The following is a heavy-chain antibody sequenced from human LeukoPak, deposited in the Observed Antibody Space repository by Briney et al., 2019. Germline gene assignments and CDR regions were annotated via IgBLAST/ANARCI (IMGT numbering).Heavy chain of an antibody. Sequence: PSETLSLTCTVSGGSVSSGCYYWSWIRQPPGKGLEWIGNICYSGSTNYNPSLKSRVTISVDTSKNQFSLKLSSVTAADTAVYYCAREVSSGWSLRGYYFDYWGQGTLVTVSS. V-gene: IGHV4-61*01. CDR2: ICYSGST. D-gene: IGHD6-19*01. J-gene: IGHJ4*02. CDR3: AREVSSGWSLRGYYFDY. CDR1: GGSVSSGCYY.